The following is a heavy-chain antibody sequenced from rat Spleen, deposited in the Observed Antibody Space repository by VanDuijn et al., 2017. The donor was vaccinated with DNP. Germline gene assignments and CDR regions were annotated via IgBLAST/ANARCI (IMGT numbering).Heavy chain of an antibody. CDR3: ARHDYSGDGYFDY. D-gene: IGHD1-1*01. CDR1: GFIFSNYW. V-gene: IGHV5-31*01. Sequence: EVQLVESGGGPVQPGRSLKLSCVASGFIFSNYWMTWIRQAPGKGLEWVASITNSGSRTYYPDSVKGRFTISRDNAKSTLYLQMDSLRSEDTATYYCARHDYSGDGYFDYWGQGVMVTVSS. J-gene: IGHJ2*01. CDR2: ITNSGSRT.